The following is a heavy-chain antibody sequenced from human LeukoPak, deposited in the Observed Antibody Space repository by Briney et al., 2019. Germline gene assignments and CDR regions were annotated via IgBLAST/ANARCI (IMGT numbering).Heavy chain of an antibody. CDR1: GGSISSGGYS. V-gene: IGHV4-30-2*01. Sequence: SQTLSLTCAVSGGSISSGGYSWGWIRQPPGKGLEWIGYIYHSGSTYYNPSLKSRVTISVDRSKNQFSLKLSSVTAADTAVYYCARAMIAARRYYYGMDAWGQGTTVTASS. D-gene: IGHD3-22*01. CDR2: IYHSGST. CDR3: ARAMIAARRYYYGMDA. J-gene: IGHJ6*02.